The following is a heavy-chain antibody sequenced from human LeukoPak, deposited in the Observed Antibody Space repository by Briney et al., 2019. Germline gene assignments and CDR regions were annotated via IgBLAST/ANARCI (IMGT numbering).Heavy chain of an antibody. Sequence: SETLSLTCTVSGGSISSYYWSWIRQPPGKGPEWIGYIYYSGSTNYNPSLKSRVTISVDTSKNQFSLKLSSVTAADTAVYYCARDLGYCSGGSCYSLRAFDIWGQGTMVTVSS. CDR1: GGSISSYY. D-gene: IGHD2-15*01. J-gene: IGHJ3*02. CDR2: IYYSGST. V-gene: IGHV4-59*01. CDR3: ARDLGYCSGGSCYSLRAFDI.